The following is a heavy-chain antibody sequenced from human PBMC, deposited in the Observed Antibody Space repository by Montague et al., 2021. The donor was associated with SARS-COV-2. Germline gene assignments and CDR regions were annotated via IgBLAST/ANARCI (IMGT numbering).Heavy chain of an antibody. Sequence: SETLSLTCTVSGGGSISSSHWWSWVHQPPGKGLEWIGEIYHDGSTNYNPSLKSRLTISVDKSKNQFSQKLSSVTAADTAVYYCARFTSTGSGSYYIFDYWGQGTLVTVSS. V-gene: IGHV4-4*02. CDR3: ARFTSTGSGSYYIFDY. J-gene: IGHJ4*02. D-gene: IGHD1-26*01. CDR2: IYHDGST. CDR1: GGGSISSSHW.